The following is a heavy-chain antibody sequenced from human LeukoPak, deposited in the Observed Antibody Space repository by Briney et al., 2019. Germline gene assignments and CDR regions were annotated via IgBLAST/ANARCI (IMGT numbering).Heavy chain of an antibody. CDR3: ARHREVRGVFWFDP. J-gene: IGHJ5*02. CDR1: GGSISSYY. D-gene: IGHD3-10*01. V-gene: IGHV4-59*08. CDR2: IYYSGST. Sequence: SETLSLTCTVSGGSISSYYWSWIRQPPGKGLVWIGYIYYSGSTNYNPSLKSRVTISVDTSKNQFSLKLSSVTAADTAVYYCARHREVRGVFWFDPWGQGTLVTVSS.